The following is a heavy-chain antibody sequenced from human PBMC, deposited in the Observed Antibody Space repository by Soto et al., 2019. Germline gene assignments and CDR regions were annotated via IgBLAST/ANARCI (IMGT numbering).Heavy chain of an antibody. CDR2: ITQSGHAT. CDR1: GFTFSDYY. D-gene: IGHD5-12*01. Sequence: PGGSLRLSCAASGFTFSDYYMSWIRQTPGKGLEWVSYITQSGHATEYADSVRGRFTISRGNNKNSLYLQMNSLRVEDTGVYYCSRAIRGYGTYGGYLGQGTLVTVSS. V-gene: IGHV3-11*04. J-gene: IGHJ4*02. CDR3: SRAIRGYGTYGGY.